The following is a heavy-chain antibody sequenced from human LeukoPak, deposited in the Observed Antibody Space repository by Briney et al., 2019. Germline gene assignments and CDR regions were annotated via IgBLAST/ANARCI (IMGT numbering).Heavy chain of an antibody. D-gene: IGHD1-26*01. J-gene: IGHJ4*02. CDR1: GGSISSGGYY. CDR3: ASMKEWELAYFDY. CDR2: IYYSGST. Sequence: PSETLSLTCTVSGGSISSGGYYWSWIRQHPGKGLEWIGYIYYSGSTYYNPSLKSRVTISVDTSKNQFSLKLSSVTAADTAVYYCASMKEWELAYFDYWGQGTLVTVSS. V-gene: IGHV4-31*03.